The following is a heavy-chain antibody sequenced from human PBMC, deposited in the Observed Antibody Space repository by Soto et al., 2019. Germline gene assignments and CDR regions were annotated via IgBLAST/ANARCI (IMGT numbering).Heavy chain of an antibody. V-gene: IGHV3-13*01. CDR3: ARYPAIGINGYYGMDV. CDR1: GFTFSSYD. J-gene: IGHJ6*02. Sequence: GGSLRLSCAASGFTFSSYDMHWVRQATGKGLEWVSAIGTAGDTYYPGSVKGRFTISRENAKNSLYLQMNSLRAGDTAVYYCARYPAIGINGYYGMDVWGQGTTVTVSS. D-gene: IGHD1-26*01. CDR2: IGTAGDT.